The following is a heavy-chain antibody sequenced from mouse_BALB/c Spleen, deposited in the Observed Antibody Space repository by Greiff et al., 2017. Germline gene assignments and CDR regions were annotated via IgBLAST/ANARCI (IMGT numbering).Heavy chain of an antibody. CDR2: ISTGCGST. CDR1: GFTFSSYT. V-gene: IGHV5-12-2*01. Sequence: EVYLVESAGGLVQPGGSLKLSCAASGFTFSSYTMSWVRQTPEKRLEWVAYISTGCGSTYYPDTVKGRFTISRDNAKNTLYLQMSSLKSEDTAMYYCARVGDKILDYWGRGTTLAVSS. J-gene: IGHJ2*01. CDR3: ARVGDKILDY.